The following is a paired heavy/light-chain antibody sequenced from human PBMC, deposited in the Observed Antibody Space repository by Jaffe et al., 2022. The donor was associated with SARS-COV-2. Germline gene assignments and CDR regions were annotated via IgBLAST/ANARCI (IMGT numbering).Light chain of an antibody. Sequence: DIVMTQSPLSLPVTPGEPASISCRSSQSLLTNGYNYLDWYLQKPGQSPQLLIYLGSNRPSGVPDRFSGSGSGTDFTLKISRVEAEDVGVYFCMQALQTPWTFGQGTKVEIK. V-gene: IGKV2-28*01. CDR3: MQALQTPWT. CDR1: QSLLTNGYNY. CDR2: LGS. J-gene: IGKJ1*01.
Heavy chain of an antibody. CDR1: GFTFSNYW. J-gene: IGHJ4*02. Sequence: EVQLVESGGDLVQPGGSLRLSCGASGFTFSNYWMGWVRQAPGKGLEWVANIKEDGSTQAYVDSVRGRFIISRDNAKNSLYLQMNSLRVDDTAVYYCVRDPAAPGRYLPVDPPVEYWGQGALVTVSS. CDR2: IKEDGSTQ. V-gene: IGHV3-7*01. D-gene: IGHD6-19*01. CDR3: VRDPAAPGRYLPVDPPVEY.